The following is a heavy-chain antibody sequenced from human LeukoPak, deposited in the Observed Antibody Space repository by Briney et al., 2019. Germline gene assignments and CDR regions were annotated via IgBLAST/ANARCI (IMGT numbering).Heavy chain of an antibody. J-gene: IGHJ4*02. Sequence: PSETLSLTCSVSGDSISNYYWSWIRQPAGKGLEWIGRIYTSGSTNYNPSLKSRVTMSVDTSKNQFSLRLNSVTAADTAVYYCARGHQPDYYDSSGYDYWGQGTLVTVSS. CDR2: IYTSGST. V-gene: IGHV4-4*07. CDR1: GDSISNYY. D-gene: IGHD3-22*01. CDR3: ARGHQPDYYDSSGYDY.